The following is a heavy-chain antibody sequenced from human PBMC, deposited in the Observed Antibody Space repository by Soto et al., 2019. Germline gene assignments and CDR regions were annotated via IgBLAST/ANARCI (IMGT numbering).Heavy chain of an antibody. V-gene: IGHV4-59*01. CDR2: IYYSGST. D-gene: IGHD2-2*01. CDR3: ARDIPVDVVVPAATRGYGMDV. J-gene: IGHJ6*02. CDR1: GGSISSYY. Sequence: TSETLSLTCTVSGGSISSYYWSWIRQPPGKGLEWIGYIYYSGSTNYNPSLKSRVTISVDTSKNQFSLKLSSVTAADTAVYYCARDIPVDVVVPAATRGYGMDVWGQGTTVTVSS.